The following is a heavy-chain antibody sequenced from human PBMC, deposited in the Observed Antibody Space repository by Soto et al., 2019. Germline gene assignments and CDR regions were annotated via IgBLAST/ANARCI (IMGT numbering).Heavy chain of an antibody. CDR2: ISDYNGNT. Sequence: QVQLVQSGAEVKKPGASVKVSCKASGYTFTSYGTSWVRQAPGQGLEWMGWISDYNGNTKYAQKLQGRVTMTTDTYTSTAYMELRSLRSDATAVYYCARDATIGMNDYWGQGTLVTVSS. V-gene: IGHV1-18*01. J-gene: IGHJ4*02. CDR3: ARDATIGMNDY. CDR1: GYTFTSYG. D-gene: IGHD1-20*01.